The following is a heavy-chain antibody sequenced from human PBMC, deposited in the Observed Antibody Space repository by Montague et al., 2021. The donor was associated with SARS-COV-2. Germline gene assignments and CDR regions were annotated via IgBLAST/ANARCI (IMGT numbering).Heavy chain of an antibody. V-gene: IGHV3-30-3*01. CDR1: GFTFSSYA. CDR2: ISYNGSNK. CDR3: ARARSGSYYENRIDY. Sequence: SLRLSCAASGFTFSSYAMHWVRQAPGKGLEWVAVISYNGSNKYYADSVKGRFTISRDNSKNTLYLQMNSLRAEDTAVYYCARARSGSYYENRIDYWGQGTLVTVSS. D-gene: IGHD3-10*01. J-gene: IGHJ4*02.